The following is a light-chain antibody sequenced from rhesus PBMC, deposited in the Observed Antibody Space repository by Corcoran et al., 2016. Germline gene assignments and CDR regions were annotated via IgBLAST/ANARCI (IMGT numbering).Light chain of an antibody. CDR2: KAS. CDR1: QDITNN. CDR3: QHGYGTPYS. V-gene: IGKV1-25*01. Sequence: DIQMTQSPSSLSASIGDRVTITCQASQDITNNLAWYQQKPGKVPKLLIYKASTLQSGVPSRFSGSGSGTDFTLTISSLQPEDFATYYWQHGYGTPYSFGQGTKVEIK. J-gene: IGKJ2*01.